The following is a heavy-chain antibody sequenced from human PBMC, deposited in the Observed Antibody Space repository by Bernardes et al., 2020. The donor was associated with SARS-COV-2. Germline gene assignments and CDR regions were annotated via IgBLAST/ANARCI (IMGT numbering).Heavy chain of an antibody. Sequence: ASVKVSCKSSGYTFTNYGINWVRQAPGQGLEWMAWIGVYNDVRKYAEKFQGRVTMTTDTSTSTAYLELGSLTSDDTAVYYCARDGNVVVW. D-gene: IGHD1-1*01. J-gene: IGHJ6*01. CDR1: GYTFTNYG. CDR2: IGVYNDVR. CDR3: ARDGNVVV. V-gene: IGHV1-18*04.